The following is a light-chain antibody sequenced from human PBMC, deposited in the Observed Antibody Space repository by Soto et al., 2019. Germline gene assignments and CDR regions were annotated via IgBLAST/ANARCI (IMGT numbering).Light chain of an antibody. CDR2: GNS. CDR3: QSYDSSLSGSVV. Sequence: QSVLTQPPSVSGAPGQRVTISCTGSSSNIGAGYDVHWYQQLPGTAPKLLIYGNSNRPSGVPDRFSGSKSGTSASLAITGLHAEDEADYYCQSYDSSLSGSVVFGGGTTVTVL. CDR1: SSNIGAGYD. V-gene: IGLV1-40*01. J-gene: IGLJ2*01.